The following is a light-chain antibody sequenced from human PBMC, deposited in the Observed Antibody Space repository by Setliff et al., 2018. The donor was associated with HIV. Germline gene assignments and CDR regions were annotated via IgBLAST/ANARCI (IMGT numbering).Light chain of an antibody. Sequence: QSVLTQPASVSGSPGQSVTISCTGTSSDVGAYNFVSWYQQHPGRAPKLMIYDVINRNSGVSIRFSGSKSGNAASLTISGLLAEDEADYYCSSYTTSRQFVFGSGTKV. J-gene: IGLJ1*01. CDR3: SSYTTSRQFV. CDR2: DVI. V-gene: IGLV2-14*03. CDR1: SSDVGAYNF.